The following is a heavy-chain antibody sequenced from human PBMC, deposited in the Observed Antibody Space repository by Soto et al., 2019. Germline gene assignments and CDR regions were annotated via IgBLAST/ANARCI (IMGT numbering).Heavy chain of an antibody. CDR3: ARDRQYYQFWSGCQNEGPCAMDV. CDR1: GGSFSGYY. J-gene: IGHJ6*02. V-gene: IGHV4-34*02. Sequence: QVQLQQWGAGLLKPSETLSLTCAVYGGSFSGYYWTWIRQAPGKGLEWIGEINHCGGTNYNSSLKSRVNISVDTSKNQFSLILYSVTAADTAVYYCARDRQYYQFWSGCQNEGPCAMDVWGQGTTVTVSS. CDR2: INHCGGT. D-gene: IGHD3-3*02.